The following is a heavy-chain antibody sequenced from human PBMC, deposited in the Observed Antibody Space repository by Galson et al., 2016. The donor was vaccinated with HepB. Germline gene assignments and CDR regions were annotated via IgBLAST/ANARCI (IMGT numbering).Heavy chain of an antibody. Sequence: SETLSLTCSVSGDSISSRAYHWGWIRQPPGKGLEWIGSIYYIGTTYYNPSLKSRVSISVDTSKSQFSLTLNSMTAAATAVYYCARQTYYDYVWGSYNSFDFWGQGTVVTVSS. CDR2: IYYIGTT. CDR3: ARQTYYDYVWGSYNSFDF. V-gene: IGHV4-39*01. CDR1: GDSISSRAYH. J-gene: IGHJ4*02. D-gene: IGHD3-16*01.